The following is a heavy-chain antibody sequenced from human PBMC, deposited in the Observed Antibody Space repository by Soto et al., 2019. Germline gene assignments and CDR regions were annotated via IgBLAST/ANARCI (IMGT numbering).Heavy chain of an antibody. CDR1: GGTFSSYA. V-gene: IGHV1-69*13. J-gene: IGHJ5*02. Sequence: VASVKVSCKASGGTFSSYAISWVRQAPGQGLEWMGGIIPIFGTANYARKFQGRVTITADESTSTAYMELSSLRSEDTAVYYCAKDLRENCFAPWGRGPLVTVSS. CDR3: AKDLRENCFAP. CDR2: IIPIFGTA.